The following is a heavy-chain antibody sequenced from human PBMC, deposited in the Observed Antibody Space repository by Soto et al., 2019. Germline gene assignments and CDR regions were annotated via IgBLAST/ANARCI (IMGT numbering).Heavy chain of an antibody. J-gene: IGHJ4*02. V-gene: IGHV3-30*18. CDR3: AKGGRKWLVTSDFNY. CDR1: GFTFSDYA. Sequence: VQLVESGGGVVQPGRSLRLSCAASGFTFSDYAMHWVRQAPGKGLEWVAVVSNDGRNTHYADSVKGRFTISRDSSKITVSLEMTRLRAEATAVYYCAKGGRKWLVTSDFNYWGQGDLVTVSS. CDR2: VSNDGRNT. D-gene: IGHD6-19*01.